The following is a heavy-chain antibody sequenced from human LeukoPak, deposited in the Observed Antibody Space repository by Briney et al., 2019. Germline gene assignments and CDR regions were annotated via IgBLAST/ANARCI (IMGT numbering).Heavy chain of an antibody. CDR1: GGTFSSYA. V-gene: IGHV1-69*01. CDR3: ANLDERLDTAMDENWFDP. CDR2: IIPIFGTA. D-gene: IGHD5-18*01. Sequence: ASVKVSCKASGGTFSSYAISWVRQAPGQGLEWMGGIIPIFGTANYAQKFQGRVTITADESTSTAYMELSSLRSEDTAVYYCANLDERLDTAMDENWFDPWGQGTLVTVSS. J-gene: IGHJ5*02.